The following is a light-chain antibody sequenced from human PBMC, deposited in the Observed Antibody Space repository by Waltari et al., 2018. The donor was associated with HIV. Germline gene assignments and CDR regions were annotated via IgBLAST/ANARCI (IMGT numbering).Light chain of an antibody. Sequence: DIQMTQSPSTLSASVGDRVTIPCRASQSVSSWLAWFQQKPGKAPKLRIYKASTVESGVPSRFSGSGSGTEFTLTINNLQPDDFATYYCQHFSAYSPWTFGQGTKVEV. CDR3: QHFSAYSPWT. J-gene: IGKJ1*01. V-gene: IGKV1-5*03. CDR2: KAS. CDR1: QSVSSW.